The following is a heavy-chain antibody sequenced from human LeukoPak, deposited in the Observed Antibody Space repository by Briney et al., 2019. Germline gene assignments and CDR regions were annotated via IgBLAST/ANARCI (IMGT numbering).Heavy chain of an antibody. D-gene: IGHD4-11*01. J-gene: IGHJ4*02. CDR1: GYRFSDYY. V-gene: IGHV1-2*02. CDR3: ARFLTLPGEGHSLNSNYDGRSVGY. CDR2: MNPDNGGT. Sequence: ASVKVSCKASGYRFSDYYIHWVRQAPGQGLEWMGWMNPDNGGTNYAPQFQGRVTLTRATSINTAYMDLGRLQSDDTATYYCARFLTLPGEGHSLNSNYDGRSVGYWGQGALVTVSS.